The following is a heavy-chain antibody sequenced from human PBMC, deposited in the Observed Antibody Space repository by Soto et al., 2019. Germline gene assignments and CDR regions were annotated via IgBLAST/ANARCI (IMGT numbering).Heavy chain of an antibody. D-gene: IGHD1-26*01. J-gene: IGHJ4*02. V-gene: IGHV3-72*01. Sequence: EVQLVESGGGLVQPGGSLRLSCAASGFTFSDHYMDWVRQAPGKGLEWVGRSRNKANSYSTEYAASVKGRFTISRDESKNSLYLQMNSLKTEDTAVYYCARFSGSYTRGLDDWGQGTLVTVSS. CDR2: SRNKANSYST. CDR1: GFTFSDHY. CDR3: ARFSGSYTRGLDD.